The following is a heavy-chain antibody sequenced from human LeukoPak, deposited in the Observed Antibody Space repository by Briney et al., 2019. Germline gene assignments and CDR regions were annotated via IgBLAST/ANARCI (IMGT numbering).Heavy chain of an antibody. Sequence: QPGGTLRLSCAASGFTFSSYGMSWVRQAPGKGLEWVSAISATGGTTYYADSVKGRFTISRDNSKNTLYLQMNSLRAEDTAIYYCAKSGYNRFDYWGQGTLVTVSS. CDR3: AKSGYNRFDY. CDR2: ISATGGTT. CDR1: GFTFSSYG. D-gene: IGHD5-24*01. V-gene: IGHV3-23*01. J-gene: IGHJ4*02.